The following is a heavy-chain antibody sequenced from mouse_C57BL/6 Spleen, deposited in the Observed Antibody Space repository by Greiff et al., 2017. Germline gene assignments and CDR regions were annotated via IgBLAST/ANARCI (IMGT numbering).Heavy chain of an antibody. CDR1: GYTFTSYW. D-gene: IGHD3-2*02. Sequence: QVHVKQPGAELVKPGASVKMSCKASGYTFTSYWITWVKQRPGQGLEWIGDIYPGSGSTNYNEKFKSKATLTVDTSSSTAYMQLSSLTSEDSAVYYCARGGSGYFDYWGQGTTLTVSS. J-gene: IGHJ2*01. CDR2: IYPGSGST. V-gene: IGHV1-55*01. CDR3: ARGGSGYFDY.